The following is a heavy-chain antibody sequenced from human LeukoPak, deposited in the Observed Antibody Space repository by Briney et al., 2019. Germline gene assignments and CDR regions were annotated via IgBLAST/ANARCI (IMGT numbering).Heavy chain of an antibody. CDR3: ARLRRAAAGRGEGISLWFDP. D-gene: IGHD3-10*01. V-gene: IGHV4-39*07. CDR2: IYYSGST. CDR1: GGSISSSSYY. Sequence: PSETLSLTCTVSGGSISSSSYYWGWIRQPPGKGLEWIGSIYYSGSTYYNPSLKSRVTISVDTSKNQFSLKLSSVTAADTAVYYRARLRRAAAGRGEGISLWFDPWGQGTLVTVSS. J-gene: IGHJ5*02.